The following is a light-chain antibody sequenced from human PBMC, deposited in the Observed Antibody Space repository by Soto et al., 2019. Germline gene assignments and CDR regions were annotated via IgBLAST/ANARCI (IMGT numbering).Light chain of an antibody. CDR2: GAS. CDR3: QQYHNWPPQYT. CDR1: QSVASN. V-gene: IGKV3-15*01. Sequence: EIVMTQSPASLSVSPGDGATLSCRASQSVASNVAWYQQKPGQGPRLLIHGASTRAVGVPARFSGSGSGKDFTLTNNSLQSEDFAVYYCQQYHNWPPQYTFGQGTKLQIK. J-gene: IGKJ2*01.